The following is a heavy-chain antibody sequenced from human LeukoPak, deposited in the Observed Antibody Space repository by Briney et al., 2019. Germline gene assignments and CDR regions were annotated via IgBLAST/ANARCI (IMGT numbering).Heavy chain of an antibody. CDR1: GYTFSSYA. CDR2: ISGSSSST. D-gene: IGHD1-26*01. J-gene: IGHJ4*02. CDR3: AKDPPIVGASRKFDY. V-gene: IGHV3-23*01. Sequence: GGSLRLSCAASGYTFSSYAMSWVRQAPGKGLEWVSAISGSSSSTYYADSVKGRFTISRDNSKNTLYLQMNSLRAEDTAVYYCAKDPPIVGASRKFDYWGQGTLVTVSS.